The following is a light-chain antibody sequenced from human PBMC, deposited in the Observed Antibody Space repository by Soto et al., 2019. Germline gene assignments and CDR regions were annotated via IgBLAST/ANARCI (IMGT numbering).Light chain of an antibody. V-gene: IGKV1-5*03. CDR3: QHYNSYSEA. CDR1: QGISSY. CDR2: KAS. J-gene: IGKJ1*01. Sequence: DIEMTQSPSTLSASTGDRVTISCRMSQGISSYLAWYQQKPGKAPKLLIYKASTLKSGVPSRFSGSGSGTEFTLTISSLQPDDFATYYCQHYNSYSEAFGQGTKVDIK.